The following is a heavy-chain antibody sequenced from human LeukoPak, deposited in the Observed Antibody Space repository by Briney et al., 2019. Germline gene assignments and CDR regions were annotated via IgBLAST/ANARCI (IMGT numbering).Heavy chain of an antibody. V-gene: IGHV4-39*07. Sequence: SEPLSLTCSVSGGSITKNGYYWGWIRQSPETGLEWIGSMHYSGSTYYNPSLNSRVSISVDTSKNQFSLKLTSVTAADTAVYYCCGSGWFAGPFGYWGQGALVTVSS. CDR2: MHYSGST. J-gene: IGHJ4*02. CDR1: GGSITKNGYY. D-gene: IGHD6-19*01. CDR3: CGSGWFAGPFGY.